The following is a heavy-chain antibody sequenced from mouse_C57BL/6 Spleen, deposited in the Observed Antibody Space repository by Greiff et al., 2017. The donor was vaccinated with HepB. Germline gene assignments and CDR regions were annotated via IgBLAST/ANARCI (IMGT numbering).Heavy chain of an antibody. D-gene: IGHD1-1*01. J-gene: IGHJ2*01. CDR1: GYTFTSYG. CDR3: ARTYYYGSSHY. Sequence: QVQLKESGAELARPGASVKLSCKASGYTFTSYGISWVKQRTGQGLEWIGEIYPRSGNTYYNEKFKGKATMTADKSSSTAYMALRILTSEDSAVYFFARTYYYGSSHYWGQGTTLTVSS. CDR2: IYPRSGNT. V-gene: IGHV1-81*01.